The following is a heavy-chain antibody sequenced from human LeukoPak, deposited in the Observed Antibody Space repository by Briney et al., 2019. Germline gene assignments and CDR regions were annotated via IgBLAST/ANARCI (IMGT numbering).Heavy chain of an antibody. CDR3: ARYVLRFLEWFPGGAFDI. CDR2: IYNSGST. J-gene: IGHJ3*02. CDR1: GFTVGYNY. D-gene: IGHD3-3*01. V-gene: IGHV3-66*01. Sequence: GGSLRLSCAASGFTVGYNYMTWVRQAPGKGLEWVAAIYNSGSTYYADSVKGRFTISRDNAKNSLYLQMNSLRAEDTAVYYCARYVLRFLEWFPGGAFDIWGQGTMVTVSS.